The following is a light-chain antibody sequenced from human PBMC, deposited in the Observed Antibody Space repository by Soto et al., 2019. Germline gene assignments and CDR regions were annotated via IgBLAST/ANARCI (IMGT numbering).Light chain of an antibody. Sequence: SYDLTQPPSVSVAPGQTARITCGGYNIGSKSVYWYQQKAGQAPVLVVSDDSERPSGIPERFSGSKSGNTATLTIRRVEAGDEADYYCQVWDSGSDQVVFGGGTKVTVL. J-gene: IGLJ2*01. CDR1: NIGSKS. CDR2: DDS. CDR3: QVWDSGSDQVV. V-gene: IGLV3-21*02.